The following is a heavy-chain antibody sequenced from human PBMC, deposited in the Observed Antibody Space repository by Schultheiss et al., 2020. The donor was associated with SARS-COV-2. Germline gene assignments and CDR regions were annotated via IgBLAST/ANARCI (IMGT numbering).Heavy chain of an antibody. CDR2: INAGNGNT. D-gene: IGHD1-7*01. V-gene: IGHV1-3*01. CDR3: ARGGDWNYDYYYYGMDV. J-gene: IGHJ6*02. CDR1: GYTFTSYA. Sequence: ASVKVSCKASGYTFTSYAMHWVRQAPGQRLEWMGWINAGNGNTKYSQKFQGRVTITRDTSASTAYMELSSLRSEDTAVYYCARGGDWNYDYYYYGMDVWGQGTTVTVSS.